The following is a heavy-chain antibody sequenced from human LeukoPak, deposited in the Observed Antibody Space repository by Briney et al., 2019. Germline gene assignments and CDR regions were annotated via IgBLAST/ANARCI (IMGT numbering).Heavy chain of an antibody. CDR2: IYYSGST. J-gene: IGHJ4*02. Sequence: SETLSLTCTVSGGSVSSGSYYWSWIRQPPGKGLEWIGYIYYSGSTYYNPSLKSRVTISVDTSKNQFSLKLSSVTAADTAVYYCATAADTAMAYDYWGQGTLVTVSS. D-gene: IGHD5-18*01. V-gene: IGHV4-61*01. CDR3: ATAADTAMAYDY. CDR1: GGSVSSGSYY.